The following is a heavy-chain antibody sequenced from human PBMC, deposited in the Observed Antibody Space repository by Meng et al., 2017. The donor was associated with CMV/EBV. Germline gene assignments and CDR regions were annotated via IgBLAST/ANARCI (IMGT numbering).Heavy chain of an antibody. J-gene: IGHJ4*02. D-gene: IGHD6-13*01. CDR1: GGSISSGDYY. CDR2: IYYSGST. Sequence: VQAQASSPGLWKPSQTLSLPCTVSGGSISSGDYYWSWIRQPPGKGLEWIGYIYYSGSTYYNPSLKSRVTISVDTSKNQFSLKLSSVTAADTAVYYCARAQYSSSCDYWGQGTLVTVSS. V-gene: IGHV4-30-4*08. CDR3: ARAQYSSSCDY.